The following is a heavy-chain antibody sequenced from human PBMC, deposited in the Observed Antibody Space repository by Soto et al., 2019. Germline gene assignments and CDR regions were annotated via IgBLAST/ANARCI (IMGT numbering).Heavy chain of an antibody. D-gene: IGHD6-19*01. V-gene: IGHV4-34*01. CDR3: AREYSGWPNWFDP. CDR2: INHSGST. CDR1: DGSFSDYY. J-gene: IGHJ5*02. Sequence: SETLSLTCAVYDGSFSDYYWSWIRQPPGKGLEWIGEINHSGSTNNNPSLKSRVTISVDTSKNQFSLKLSSVTAADTAVYYCAREYSGWPNWFDPWGQETLVTVSS.